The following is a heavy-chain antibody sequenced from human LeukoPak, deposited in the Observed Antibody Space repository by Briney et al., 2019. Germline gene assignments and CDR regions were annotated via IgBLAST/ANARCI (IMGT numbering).Heavy chain of an antibody. D-gene: IGHD7-27*01. CDR1: GGSISSSSYY. CDR2: IYHSGST. Sequence: PSETLSLTCTVSGGSISSSSYYWSWIRQPPGKGLEWIGYIYHSGSTYYNPSLKSRVTISVDRSKNQFSLKLSSVTAADTAVYYCARAGEGGVFDYWGQGTLVTVSS. V-gene: IGHV4-30-2*01. J-gene: IGHJ4*02. CDR3: ARAGEGGVFDY.